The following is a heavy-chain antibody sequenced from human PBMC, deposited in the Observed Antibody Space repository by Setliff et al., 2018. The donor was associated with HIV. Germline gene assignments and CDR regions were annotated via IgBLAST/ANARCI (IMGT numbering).Heavy chain of an antibody. CDR3: ARGSEDNVWFDP. CDR1: GYNFIDYN. Sequence: EASVKVSCKAPGYNFIDYNFIWVRQAPGQGLEWMGWISAYSGDINYSQKFQGRVTMTKDTSTSTAYMELRSLRSDDTAIYYCARGSEDNVWFDPWGQGTLVIVSS. D-gene: IGHD3-10*01. V-gene: IGHV1-18*04. J-gene: IGHJ5*02. CDR2: ISAYSGDI.